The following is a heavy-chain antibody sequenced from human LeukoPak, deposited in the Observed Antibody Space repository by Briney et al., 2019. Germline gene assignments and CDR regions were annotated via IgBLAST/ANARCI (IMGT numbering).Heavy chain of an antibody. Sequence: SETLSLTCTVSGGFISSFYWSWIRQPPGKGLEWIGYIYYSGSTNYNPSFKSRVTISVDTSKKQFSLKLSSVTAADTAVYYCARTVATIEPYYFDFWGQGTLVTVSS. D-gene: IGHD5-12*01. J-gene: IGHJ4*02. CDR2: IYYSGST. CDR1: GGFISSFY. CDR3: ARTVATIEPYYFDF. V-gene: IGHV4-59*08.